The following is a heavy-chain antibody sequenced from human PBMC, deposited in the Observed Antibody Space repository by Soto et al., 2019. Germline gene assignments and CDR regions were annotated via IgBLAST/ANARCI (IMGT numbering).Heavy chain of an antibody. CDR1: GGSFSNYA. V-gene: IGHV1-69*01. D-gene: IGHD1-1*01. CDR3: ARAYRENDFSAMDV. J-gene: IGHJ6*02. CDR2: IIPMFGIG. Sequence: QVQLVQSGAEVKMPGSSVRVSCKASGGSFSNYAISWVRQAPGQGLEWMGGIIPMFGIGNYAEKFLGRVTITADESTSTSHMELSSLRSEDPAVYFCARAYRENDFSAMDVWGQGTTVTVYS.